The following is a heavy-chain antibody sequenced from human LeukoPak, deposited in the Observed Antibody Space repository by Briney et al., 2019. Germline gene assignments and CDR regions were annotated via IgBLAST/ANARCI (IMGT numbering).Heavy chain of an antibody. Sequence: GGSLRLSCGTSGLTFSTHAIHWVRQAPGKGLEWVALISYGGRNTYYADSVKGRFTVSGDNSRNTVYLQMDSLRTEDTAVYHCGADPDYGGNSGGGIHYWGQGTLVTVSS. CDR1: GLTFSTHA. CDR3: GADPDYGGNSGGGIHY. D-gene: IGHD4-23*01. V-gene: IGHV3-30*04. CDR2: ISYGGRNT. J-gene: IGHJ4*02.